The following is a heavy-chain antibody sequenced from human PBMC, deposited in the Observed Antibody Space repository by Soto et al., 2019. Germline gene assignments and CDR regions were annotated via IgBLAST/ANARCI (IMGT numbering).Heavy chain of an antibody. CDR2: IWDDGSNK. Sequence: QVQLVESGGGVVQPGRSLRLSCAASGFTFSSYGMHWVRQAPGKGLEWVAVIWDDGSNKYYADSVKGRFTISRDNSKNTLYLQMNSLRAEDTAVYYCASGIAAAGTMDLDYWGQGTLVTVSS. CDR1: GFTFSSYG. V-gene: IGHV3-33*01. J-gene: IGHJ4*02. D-gene: IGHD6-13*01. CDR3: ASGIAAAGTMDLDY.